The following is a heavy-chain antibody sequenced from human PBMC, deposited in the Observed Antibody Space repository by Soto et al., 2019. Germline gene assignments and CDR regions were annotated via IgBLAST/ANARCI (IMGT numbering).Heavy chain of an antibody. CDR2: VHYSGIT. V-gene: IGHV4-59*01. CDR1: GGSISRYY. Sequence: QVQLQESGPGLVKPSETLSLTCTVSGGSISRYYWTWIRQPPGKGLAWIGYVHYSGITSYNPSLKGRVTISADTPKYQVSLNVTSVAAADTVVYYFARVVAASLDYWGQGALVTVSS. D-gene: IGHD6-19*01. J-gene: IGHJ4*02. CDR3: ARVVAASLDY.